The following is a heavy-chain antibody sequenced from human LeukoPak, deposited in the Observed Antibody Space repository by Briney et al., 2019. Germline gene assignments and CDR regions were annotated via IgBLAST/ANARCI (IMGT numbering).Heavy chain of an antibody. CDR1: GFTFSRFS. V-gene: IGHV3-48*01. Sequence: GGSLRLSCVASGFTFSRFSMNWVRQAPGKGLEWISHVSSGSTTTYYADSVKGRFTISRDNAKNSLYLQMNSLRAEDTAVYYCARDLGSFSSGPPFDYWGQGSLVTVSS. J-gene: IGHJ4*02. D-gene: IGHD3-16*01. CDR2: VSSGSTTT. CDR3: ARDLGSFSSGPPFDY.